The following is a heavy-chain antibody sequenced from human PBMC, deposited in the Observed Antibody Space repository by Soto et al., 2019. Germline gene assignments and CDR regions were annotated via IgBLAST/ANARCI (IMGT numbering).Heavy chain of an antibody. CDR2: SSNSGSLT. CDR3: VRSGDTYNLLAS. D-gene: IGHD1-1*01. V-gene: IGHV3-11*06. Sequence: GGSLRLSCAASGFTFSDHYMSWIRQAPGKGLEWIGYSSNSGSLTRYADSVKGRFSISRDNAKNALYLQINSLRGDDTATYYCVRSGDTYNLLASWGQGTPATVSS. CDR1: GFTFSDHY. J-gene: IGHJ4*02.